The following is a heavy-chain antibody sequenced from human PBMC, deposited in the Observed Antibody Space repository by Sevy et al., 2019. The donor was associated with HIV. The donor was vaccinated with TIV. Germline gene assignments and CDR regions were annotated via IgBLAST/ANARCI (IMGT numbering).Heavy chain of an antibody. V-gene: IGHV4-30-2*01. CDR1: GGSISGGSYS. CDR2: IFHTGNT. D-gene: IGHD4-17*01. CDR3: ATDGGTVTSPGAFDF. J-gene: IGHJ3*01. Sequence: SETLSLTCAVSGGSISGGSYSWNWIRQPPGKGLEWNEYIFHTGNTYYNPSLKSRVTISIDTSKNQFSLKMTSVTAVDTAVYYCATDGGTVTSPGAFDFWGLGTMVTVSS.